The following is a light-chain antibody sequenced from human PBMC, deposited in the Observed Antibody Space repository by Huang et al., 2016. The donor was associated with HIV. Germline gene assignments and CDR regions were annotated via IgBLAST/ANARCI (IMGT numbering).Light chain of an antibody. CDR2: GAS. J-gene: IGKJ3*01. V-gene: IGKV3-15*01. CDR1: QNVTTN. Sequence: EIVMTQSPVTLSVSPGERATLSCRASQNVTTNLAWYQQKPGHAPRLLIYGASTRATGIPARFSGTGSGTDFTLTISSLQSEDFAVYYCQQYNNWPRTFGPGTKVDIK. CDR3: QQYNNWPRT.